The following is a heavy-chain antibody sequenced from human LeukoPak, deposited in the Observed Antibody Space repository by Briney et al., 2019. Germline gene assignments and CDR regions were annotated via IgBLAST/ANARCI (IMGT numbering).Heavy chain of an antibody. CDR3: ARDREDYFDY. D-gene: IGHD3-10*01. CDR1: GFIFGNYW. Sequence: GGSLRLSCAASGFIFGNYWMSWVRQAPGKGLEWVAVISYDGSNKYYADSVKGRFTISRDNSKNTLYLQMNSLRAEDTAVYYCARDREDYFDYWGQGTLVTVSS. CDR2: ISYDGSNK. V-gene: IGHV3-30*03. J-gene: IGHJ4*02.